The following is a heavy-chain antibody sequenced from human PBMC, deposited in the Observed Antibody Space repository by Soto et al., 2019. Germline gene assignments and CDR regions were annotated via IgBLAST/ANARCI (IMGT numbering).Heavy chain of an antibody. J-gene: IGHJ4*02. Sequence: GGSLRLSCAASRFTFSSYAMHWVRQAPDKGLEWVAVISYDGSNKYYADSVKGRFTISRDNSKNTLYLQMNSLRAEDTAVYYCARGPSSLTRFDYWGQGTLVTVSS. CDR2: ISYDGSNK. D-gene: IGHD2-2*01. CDR1: RFTFSSYA. CDR3: ARGPSSLTRFDY. V-gene: IGHV3-30-3*01.